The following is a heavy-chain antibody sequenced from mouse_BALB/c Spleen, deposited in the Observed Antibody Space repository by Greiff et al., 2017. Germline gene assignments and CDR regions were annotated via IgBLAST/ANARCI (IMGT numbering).Heavy chain of an antibody. V-gene: IGHV1-7*01. D-gene: IGHD4-1*01. Sequence: QVQLQQSGAELAKPGASVKMSCKASGYTFTSYWMHWVKQRPGQGLEWIGYINPSTGYTEYNQKFKDKATLTADKSSSTAYMQLSSLTSEDSAVYYCARKDWDRGDYWGQGTSVTVSS. CDR3: ARKDWDRGDY. CDR2: INPSTGYT. CDR1: GYTFTSYW. J-gene: IGHJ4*01.